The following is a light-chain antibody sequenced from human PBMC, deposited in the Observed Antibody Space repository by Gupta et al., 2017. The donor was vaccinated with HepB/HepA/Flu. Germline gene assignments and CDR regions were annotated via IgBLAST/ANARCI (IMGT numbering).Light chain of an antibody. J-gene: IGKJ2*02. CDR1: QAIGND. CDR2: HAS. Sequence: AIQMTQSPSSLSASIGDRVTITCRASQAIGNDLGWYQQKPGKPPKLLIYHASNLHSGVPSRFSGSGSGTDFTLTISSLQPEDFATYYCRQYDNYPCTFGQGTKLEIK. V-gene: IGKV1-6*01. CDR3: RQYDNYPCT.